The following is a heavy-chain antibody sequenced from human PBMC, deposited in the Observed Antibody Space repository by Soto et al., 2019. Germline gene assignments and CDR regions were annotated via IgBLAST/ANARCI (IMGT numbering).Heavy chain of an antibody. CDR2: ITGSGDYT. CDR1: GFTFSNYA. Sequence: GSLRLSCAASGFTFSNYAMSWVRQAPGKGLEWVSSITGSGDYTYYADSVKGRFTISRDNSKNTLYLQMNSLRAEDTAVYYCAKARYYDSTGYLYYFDYWGQGTLVTVSS. J-gene: IGHJ4*02. CDR3: AKARYYDSTGYLYYFDY. D-gene: IGHD3-22*01. V-gene: IGHV3-23*01.